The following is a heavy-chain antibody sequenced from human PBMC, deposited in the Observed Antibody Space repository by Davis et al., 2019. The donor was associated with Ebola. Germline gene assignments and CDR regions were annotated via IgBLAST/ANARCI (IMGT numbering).Heavy chain of an antibody. Sequence: PSETLSLTCAVYGGSFSSYYWSWIRQPPGKGLEWIGYIYYSGSTNYNPSLKSRVTISVDTSKNQFSLKLSSVTAADTAVYYCARMQFGQRALHFYYYMDVWGKGTTVTVSS. V-gene: IGHV4-59*01. CDR2: IYYSGST. CDR1: GGSFSSYY. D-gene: IGHD3-16*01. J-gene: IGHJ6*03. CDR3: ARMQFGQRALHFYYYMDV.